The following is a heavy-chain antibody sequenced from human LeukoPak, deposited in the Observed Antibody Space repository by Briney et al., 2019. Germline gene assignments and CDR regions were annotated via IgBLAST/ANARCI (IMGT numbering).Heavy chain of an antibody. V-gene: IGHV3-7*01. D-gene: IGHD2-8*02. J-gene: IGHJ4*02. Sequence: GGSLRLSCAASGFTFSSYWMSWVRQAPGKGLEGVANIKQDGSEKYYVDSVKGRFTISRDNAKNSLYLQMNSLRAEDTAVYYCATIPVGWTYYFDYWGQGTLVTVSS. CDR1: GFTFSSYW. CDR2: IKQDGSEK. CDR3: ATIPVGWTYYFDY.